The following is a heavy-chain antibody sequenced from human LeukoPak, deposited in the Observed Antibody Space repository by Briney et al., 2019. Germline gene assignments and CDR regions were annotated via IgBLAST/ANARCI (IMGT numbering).Heavy chain of an antibody. J-gene: IGHJ3*02. CDR3: AKVMGSGQWLVEREDFDI. Sequence: ASLKVSCKASGYTFTGYYIHWVRQAPGQGLEWMGWINPNSGGTNYAQNFQGRVTMTRDTSSSTAYMELSRLRSDDTAVYYCAKVMGSGQWLVEREDFDIWGQGTMVTVSS. CDR2: INPNSGGT. V-gene: IGHV1-2*02. CDR1: GYTFTGYY. D-gene: IGHD6-19*01.